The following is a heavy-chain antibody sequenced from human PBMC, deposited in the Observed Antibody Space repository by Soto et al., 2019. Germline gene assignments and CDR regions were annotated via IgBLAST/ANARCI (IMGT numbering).Heavy chain of an antibody. J-gene: IGHJ4*02. V-gene: IGHV3-30*18. CDR1: GFTFSSYG. D-gene: IGHD4-17*01. CDR2: ISYDGSNK. Sequence: GGSLRLSCAASGFTFSSYGMHWVRQAPGKGLEWVAVISYDGSNKYYADSVKGRFTISRDNSKNTLYLQMNSLRAEDTAVYYCAKDSDGDYVVLLGYWGQGTLVTVSS. CDR3: AKDSDGDYVVLLGY.